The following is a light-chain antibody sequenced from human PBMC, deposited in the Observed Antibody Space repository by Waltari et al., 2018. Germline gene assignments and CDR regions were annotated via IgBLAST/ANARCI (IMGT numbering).Light chain of an antibody. V-gene: IGKV1-12*01. CDR3: QQGYSFPLT. J-gene: IGKJ4*01. CDR2: AAS. Sequence: DIQMTQSPSSVSASVGDRVTLTCRARRDISNRLAWYQQKAGRAPNLLIYAASSLQGGVPSRFSGSGSGTDFTLTISSLQPEDFATYFCQQGYSFPLTFGGGTRVEIK. CDR1: RDISNR.